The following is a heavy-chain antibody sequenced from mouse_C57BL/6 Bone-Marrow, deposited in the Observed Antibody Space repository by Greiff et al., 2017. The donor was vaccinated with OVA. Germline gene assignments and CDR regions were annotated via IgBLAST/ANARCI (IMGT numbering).Heavy chain of an antibody. CDR2: IYPGGGYT. CDR3: ARRRRYYGNY. Sequence: QVQLQQSGAELVRPGTSVKMSCKASGYTFTNYWIGWAKQRPGHGLEWIGDIYPGGGYTNYHEKFKGKATLTADKSSSTAYMQFSSLTSEDSAIYYCARRRRYYGNYWGQGTTLTVSS. D-gene: IGHD1-1*01. J-gene: IGHJ2*01. V-gene: IGHV1-63*01. CDR1: GYTFTNYW.